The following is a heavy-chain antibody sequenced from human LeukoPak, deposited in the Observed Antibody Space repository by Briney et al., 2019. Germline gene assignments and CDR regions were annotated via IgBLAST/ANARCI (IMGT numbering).Heavy chain of an antibody. Sequence: SETLSLTCTVSGGSFSSYYWSWIRQPAGKGLEWIGRIYTSGSTNYNSSLKSRVTMSVDTSKNQVSLKLSSVAAADTAVYYCATGDGYNSFDYWGQGTLVTVSS. J-gene: IGHJ4*02. CDR1: GGSFSSYY. V-gene: IGHV4-4*07. CDR2: IYTSGST. CDR3: ATGDGYNSFDY. D-gene: IGHD5-24*01.